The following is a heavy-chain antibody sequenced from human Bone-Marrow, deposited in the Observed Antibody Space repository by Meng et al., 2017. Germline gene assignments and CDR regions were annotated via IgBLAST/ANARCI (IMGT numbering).Heavy chain of an antibody. J-gene: IGHJ3*02. V-gene: IGHV3-33*01. CDR2: IWYDGSNK. CDR3: VRDGYSSGWYNRLGMLFDI. Sequence: GGSLRLSCAASGFTFGSYGMHWVRQAPGKGLEWVAVIWYDGSNKYYADSVKGRFTISRDNSKNTLYLQMNSLRAEDTAVYYCVRDGYSSGWYNRLGMLFDIWGQGTMVTVSS. D-gene: IGHD6-19*01. CDR1: GFTFGSYG.